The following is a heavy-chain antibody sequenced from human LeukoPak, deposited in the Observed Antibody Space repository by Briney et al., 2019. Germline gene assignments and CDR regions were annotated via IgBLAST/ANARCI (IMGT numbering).Heavy chain of an antibody. CDR3: ARVGAAAGPYYFDY. D-gene: IGHD6-13*01. CDR2: INAGNGNT. CDR1: GYIFTSYA. Sequence: GASVKVSCKASGYIFTSYAMHWVRQAPGQRLEWMGWINAGNGNTKYSQKFQGRVTITRDTPASTVYMELSSLRSEDTAVYYCARVGAAAGPYYFDYWGQGTLVTVSS. J-gene: IGHJ4*02. V-gene: IGHV1-3*01.